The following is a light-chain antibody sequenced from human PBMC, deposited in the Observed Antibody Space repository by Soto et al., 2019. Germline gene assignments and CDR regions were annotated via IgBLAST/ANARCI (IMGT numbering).Light chain of an antibody. Sequence: IVMTQSPDSLAVSLGETATINCKSSQSLLYGSNNNNYLAWYQQKPGQPPKLLITGASTRGSGVPDRFSGSGSGTDFMLTITSLQAEDVAVYSCQQDYSHPITFGQGTRLEIK. J-gene: IGKJ5*01. CDR1: QSLLYGSNNNNY. CDR3: QQDYSHPIT. CDR2: GAS. V-gene: IGKV4-1*01.